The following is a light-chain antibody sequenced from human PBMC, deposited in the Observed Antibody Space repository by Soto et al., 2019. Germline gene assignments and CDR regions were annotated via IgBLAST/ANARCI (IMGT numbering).Light chain of an antibody. J-gene: IGKJ3*01. CDR1: QGISNY. V-gene: IGKV1-27*01. CDR3: QKYNSAPQT. Sequence: DIQMTQSPSSLSASVGDRVTITCRASQGISNYLAWYQQKPGKVPKLLMYGASTLQSGVPSRFSVSGSGTEFTLIISSLQPEDVATYYCQKYNSAPQTFGPGAKVDIK. CDR2: GAS.